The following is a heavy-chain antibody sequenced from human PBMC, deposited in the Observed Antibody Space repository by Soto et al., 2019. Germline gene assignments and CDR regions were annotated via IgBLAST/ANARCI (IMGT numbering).Heavy chain of an antibody. CDR1: GGSISSGDYY. CDR2: IYYSGST. CDR3: ARGPRGRAAAGGYYFDY. D-gene: IGHD6-13*01. Sequence: SETLSLTCTVSGGSISSGDYYWSWIRPPPGKGLEWIGYIYYSGSTYYNPSLKSRVTISVDTSKNQFSLKLSSVTAADTAVYYCARGPRGRAAAGGYYFDYLCQGALVTVSS. J-gene: IGHJ4*02. V-gene: IGHV4-30-4*01.